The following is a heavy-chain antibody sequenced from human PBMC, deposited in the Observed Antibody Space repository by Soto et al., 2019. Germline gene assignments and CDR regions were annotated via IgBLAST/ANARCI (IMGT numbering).Heavy chain of an antibody. Sequence: QITLRESGPTLVKPTQTLTLTCTFSGFSLTTRAVGVGWIRQPPGKALQWLAVIYWEGSKEYSPSLKNRLTITKDSSKNQVILALTNMDAVDTATYYCARRLNRSFGHGTYNCFDPWGQGNLVTVSS. V-gene: IGHV2-5*02. CDR1: GFSLTTRAVG. CDR3: ARRLNRSFGHGTYNCFDP. CDR2: IYWEGSK. J-gene: IGHJ5*02. D-gene: IGHD3-10*01.